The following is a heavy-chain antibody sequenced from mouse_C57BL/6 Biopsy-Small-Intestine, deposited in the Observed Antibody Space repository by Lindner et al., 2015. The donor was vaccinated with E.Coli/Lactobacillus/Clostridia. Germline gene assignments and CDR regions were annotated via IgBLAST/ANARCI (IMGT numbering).Heavy chain of an antibody. J-gene: IGHJ3*01. CDR3: VREDYGHYNWFAY. V-gene: IGHV10-3*01. CDR2: IRSKSSNYAT. CDR1: FHLQYLC. Sequence: VQLQESGEDWCSLRIIETLMCRLWFHLQYLCLALGPPGSRKGFERVARIRSKSSNYATYYADSVKDRFAISRDDSQSMLYLQMNNLKTEDTAMYYCVREDYGHYNWFAYWGQGTLVTVSA. D-gene: IGHD2-1*01.